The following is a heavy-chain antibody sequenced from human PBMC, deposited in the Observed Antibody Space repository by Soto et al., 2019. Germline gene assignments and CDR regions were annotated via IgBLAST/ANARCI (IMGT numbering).Heavy chain of an antibody. J-gene: IGHJ4*02. CDR2: TSAYMVT. Sequence: QVQLVQSGGEVKKPGDSVKVSCRASGYTFTSYGISWVRQAPGQGLEWLGWTSAYMVTNYAQKFQGRVTMTTDTSTSTAYMELRSLRFDDTAVYYCARDSSGRAIFDSWGQGTLVTVSS. D-gene: IGHD6-19*01. V-gene: IGHV1-18*01. CDR3: ARDSSGRAIFDS. CDR1: GYTFTSYG.